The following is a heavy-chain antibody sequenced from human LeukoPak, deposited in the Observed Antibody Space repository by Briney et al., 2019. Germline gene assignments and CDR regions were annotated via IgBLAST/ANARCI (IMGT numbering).Heavy chain of an antibody. D-gene: IGHD5-18*01. CDR3: ARVDTAMVYYFDY. CDR2: INHSGST. Sequence: SETLSLTCTVSGGSISSYYWSWIRQPPGKGLEWIGEINHSGSTNYNPSLKSRVTISVDTSKNQFSLKLSSVTAADTAVYYCARVDTAMVYYFDYWGQGTLVTVSS. J-gene: IGHJ4*02. V-gene: IGHV4-34*01. CDR1: GGSISSYY.